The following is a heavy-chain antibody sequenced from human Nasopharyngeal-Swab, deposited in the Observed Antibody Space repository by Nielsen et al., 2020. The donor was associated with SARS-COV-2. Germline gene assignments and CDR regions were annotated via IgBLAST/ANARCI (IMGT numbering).Heavy chain of an antibody. D-gene: IGHD2-2*01. CDR3: TRGYCSSTSCYYFDY. CDR1: GYTFTSYG. J-gene: IGHJ4*02. Sequence: ASVKVSCKASGYTFTSYGISWVRQAPGQGLEWMGWISAYNGNTNYAQKLQGRVTMTTDTSTSTAYMELRSLRSDDTAVYYCTRGYCSSTSCYYFDYWGQGTLVTVSS. CDR2: ISAYNGNT. V-gene: IGHV1-18*04.